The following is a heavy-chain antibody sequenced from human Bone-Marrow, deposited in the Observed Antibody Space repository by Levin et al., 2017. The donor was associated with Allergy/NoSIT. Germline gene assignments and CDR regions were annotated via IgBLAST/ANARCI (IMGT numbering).Heavy chain of an antibody. CDR2: ISGSGGNT. CDR3: AKDAAYTSGWFGGDALDL. D-gene: IGHD6-19*01. V-gene: IGHV3-23*01. J-gene: IGHJ3*01. CDR1: GFTFSNYA. Sequence: PGGSLRLSCAASGFTFSNYAMGWVRQAPGKGLEWVSVISGSGGNTYYADSVKGRFTVSRDNSKNTLYLQMNSLRAEDTALYYCAKDAAYTSGWFGGDALDLWGQGTMVTVSS.